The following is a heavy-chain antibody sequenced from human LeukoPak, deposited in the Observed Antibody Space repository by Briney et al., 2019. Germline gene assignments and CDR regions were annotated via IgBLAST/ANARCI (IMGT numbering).Heavy chain of an antibody. CDR2: IYYGGST. J-gene: IGHJ4*02. CDR3: ARGLIAAREYYFDS. CDR1: GGSISSSSYY. Sequence: SETLSLTCTVSGGSISSSSYYWGWIRQPPGKGLEWIAYIYYGGSTNYNPSLKSRVTLSVDTSKNQFSLKLSSVTAADTAVYYCARGLIAAREYYFDSWGQGTLVTVSS. D-gene: IGHD6-6*01. V-gene: IGHV4-61*05.